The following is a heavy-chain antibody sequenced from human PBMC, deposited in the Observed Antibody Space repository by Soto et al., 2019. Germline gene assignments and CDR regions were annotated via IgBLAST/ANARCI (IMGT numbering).Heavy chain of an antibody. CDR2: TRNKANSYTT. V-gene: IGHV3-72*01. D-gene: IGHD2-15*01. J-gene: IGHJ6*03. Sequence: GGSLRLSCVASGFTFSDHYMDWVRQAPGKGLEWVGRTRNKANSYTTEYAASVKGRFTISRDDSKNSLYLQINSLKTEDTAVYYCVRVVCNGGRCYSPPDYYYYYMDVCSQGTTVPVSS. CDR3: VRVVCNGGRCYSPPDYYYYYMDV. CDR1: GFTFSDHY.